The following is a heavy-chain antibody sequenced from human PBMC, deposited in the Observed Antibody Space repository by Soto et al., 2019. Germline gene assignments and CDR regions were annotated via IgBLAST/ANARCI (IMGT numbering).Heavy chain of an antibody. V-gene: IGHV3-23*01. Sequence: EVQLLEAGGGLIQPGGSLRLSCVASGFSLSSYVMSWVRQAPGKGLEWVSAITGSGGDTYHADSVKGRFTISRDNAKNTLYMEMSSLRAEGTAVYYCAKGSANSRPYFFDYWGQGTLVTVSS. J-gene: IGHJ4*02. D-gene: IGHD6-13*01. CDR3: AKGSANSRPYFFDY. CDR2: ITGSGGDT. CDR1: GFSLSSYV.